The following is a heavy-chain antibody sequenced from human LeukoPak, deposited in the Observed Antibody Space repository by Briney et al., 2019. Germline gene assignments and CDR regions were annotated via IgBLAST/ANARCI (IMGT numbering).Heavy chain of an antibody. CDR1: GFTFSSFT. D-gene: IGHD2-15*01. J-gene: IGHJ4*02. Sequence: PGGSLRLSCAASGFTFSSFTMNWARQVPGKGLEWISYISLGNSTMFYADSVKGRFTISGDNAKNSLYLQMNSLRDDDTAVYYCARVGNGRSWDYWGQGTLVSVSS. CDR2: ISLGNSTM. CDR3: ARVGNGRSWDY. V-gene: IGHV3-48*02.